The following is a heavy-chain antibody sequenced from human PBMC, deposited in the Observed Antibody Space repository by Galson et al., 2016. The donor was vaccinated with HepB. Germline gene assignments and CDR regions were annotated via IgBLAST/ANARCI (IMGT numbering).Heavy chain of an antibody. CDR2: ISGSGGST. J-gene: IGHJ4*02. CDR1: GFTFTTYA. Sequence: SLRLSCAVSGFTFTTYAMSWVRQAPGKGLEWVSTISGSGGSTYYADSVKGRFTISRDYSKSSLFLQMDSLRAEETAVYYCAKLGLGLWFGEFDYSFDSWGQGTLVTVSS. D-gene: IGHD3-10*01. CDR3: AKLGLGLWFGEFDYSFDS. V-gene: IGHV3-23*01.